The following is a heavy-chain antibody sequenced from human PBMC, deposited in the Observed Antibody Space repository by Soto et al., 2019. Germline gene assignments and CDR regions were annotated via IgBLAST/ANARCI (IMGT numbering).Heavy chain of an antibody. J-gene: IGHJ4*02. CDR3: ARDPDYGTISGLGFVDY. CDR2: IIPIFATP. Sequence: QVQLVQSGAEVKKPGSSVKVSCKASGGPFSDYSINWVRQAPGQGLEWMGGIIPIFATPNYAQKCQGRVTITADNSTSTASMELSNIRSEDTAIYSCARDPDYGTISGLGFVDYWGQGTLVTVTS. CDR1: GGPFSDYS. D-gene: IGHD4-17*01. V-gene: IGHV1-69*06.